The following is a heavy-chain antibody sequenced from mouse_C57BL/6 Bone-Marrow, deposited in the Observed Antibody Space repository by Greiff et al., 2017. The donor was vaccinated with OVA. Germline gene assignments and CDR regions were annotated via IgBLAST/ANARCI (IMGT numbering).Heavy chain of an antibody. CDR3: ARNGYYGNYEFAY. Sequence: VHLVESGAELARPGASVKLSCKASGYTFTSYGISWVKQRTGQGLEWIGEIYPRSGNTYYNEKFKGKATLTADKSSSTAYMELRSLTSEDSAVYFCARNGYYGNYEFAYWGQGTLVTVSA. D-gene: IGHD2-1*01. CDR2: IYPRSGNT. J-gene: IGHJ3*01. V-gene: IGHV1-81*01. CDR1: GYTFTSYG.